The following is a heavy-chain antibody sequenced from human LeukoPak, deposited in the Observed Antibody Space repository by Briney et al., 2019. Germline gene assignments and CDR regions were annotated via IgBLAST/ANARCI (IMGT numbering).Heavy chain of an antibody. J-gene: IGHJ6*02. D-gene: IGHD3-10*01. CDR2: LIPIFGTA. CDR3: ARDSVYYGSGTPSYGMDV. CDR1: RGTFTSYA. Sequence: VQFSCQASRGTFTSYAISWARPAPGQGLEWMGGLIPIFGTANYPQKFQGRVTITADESTSTAYMELSSLRSEDTAVYYCARDSVYYGSGTPSYGMDVWGQGTTVTVSS. V-gene: IGHV1-69*13.